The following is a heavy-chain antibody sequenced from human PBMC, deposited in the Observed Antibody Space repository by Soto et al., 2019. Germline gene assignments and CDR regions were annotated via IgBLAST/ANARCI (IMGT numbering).Heavy chain of an antibody. CDR1: GYTFTGYY. CDR2: INPNSGDT. J-gene: IGHJ6*02. V-gene: IGHV1-2*02. CDR3: AKGGAIVAAGTRVYLYNAMDV. D-gene: IGHD1-26*01. Sequence: GASMKVSCKASGYTFTGYYVHWVRQAPGQRLERIGWINPNSGDTYLAQRFQGRVTMNRDTSIGTAYMELRGLTSDDTAEYYCAKGGAIVAAGTRVYLYNAMDVWGQGTTVTVSS.